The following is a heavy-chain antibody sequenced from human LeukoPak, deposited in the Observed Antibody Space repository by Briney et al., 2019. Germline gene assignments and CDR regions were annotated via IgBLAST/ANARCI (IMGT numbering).Heavy chain of an antibody. CDR3: AREGTAGTNLNWFDP. D-gene: IGHD1-1*01. CDR1: GGSVSSYY. J-gene: IGHJ5*02. Sequence: SETLSLTCTVSGGSVSSYYWSWIRQPPGKGLEWIGYISYSGSTNFNPSLKSRVTISVDTSKNQFSLKLSSVTAADTAVYYCAREGTAGTNLNWFDPWARGPWSPSPQ. V-gene: IGHV4-59*02. CDR2: ISYSGST.